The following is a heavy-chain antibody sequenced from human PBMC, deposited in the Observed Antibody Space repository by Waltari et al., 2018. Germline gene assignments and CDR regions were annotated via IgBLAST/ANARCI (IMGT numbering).Heavy chain of an antibody. Sequence: QVHLVQSGAEVKKPGSSVKVSCRASGGPLSDYAITWVRQAPGQGLEWMGGRLPIYREANYAQKVQGRVTITTDASTNTAYLELTSLRSEDTAVYFCARGVGDKNFFHYWGQGTLVTVSS. D-gene: IGHD3-10*01. CDR1: GGPLSDYA. J-gene: IGHJ4*02. V-gene: IGHV1-69*05. CDR3: ARGVGDKNFFHY. CDR2: RLPIYREA.